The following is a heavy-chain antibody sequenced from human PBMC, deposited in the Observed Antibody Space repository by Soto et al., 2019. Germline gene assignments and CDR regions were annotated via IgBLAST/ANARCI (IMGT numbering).Heavy chain of an antibody. Sequence: QVQLVQSGAEVKKPGASVRVSCQTSAYTFTNYAVSWVRQAPGQGLEWMGWNSGDNGNTIYAQKSQGRVTMTTDTSTRKAYMELRSLRSDDTAVYYCATGLLGYCSGGSCYSDSWGQGTLVTVSS. CDR3: ATGLLGYCSGGSCYSDS. CDR1: AYTFTNYA. D-gene: IGHD2-15*01. J-gene: IGHJ4*02. V-gene: IGHV1-18*01. CDR2: NSGDNGNT.